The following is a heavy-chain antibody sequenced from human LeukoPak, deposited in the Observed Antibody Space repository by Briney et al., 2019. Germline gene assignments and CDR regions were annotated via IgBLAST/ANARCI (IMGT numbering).Heavy chain of an antibody. D-gene: IGHD3-9*01. Sequence: GGSLRLSCAASGFTFSSYGMHWVRQATGKGLEWVSVIGTAGGTYYPGSVKGRFTISRENAKNSLYLQMNSLRAGDTAVYYCARTGNRGAFDIWGQGTMVTVSS. CDR2: IGTAGGT. J-gene: IGHJ3*02. CDR1: GFTFSSYG. CDR3: ARTGNRGAFDI. V-gene: IGHV3-13*01.